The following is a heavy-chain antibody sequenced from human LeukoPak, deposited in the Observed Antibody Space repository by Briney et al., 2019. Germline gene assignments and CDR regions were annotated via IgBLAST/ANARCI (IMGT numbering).Heavy chain of an antibody. J-gene: IGHJ4*02. V-gene: IGHV4-4*07. CDR1: GGSISSYY. D-gene: IGHD3-22*01. CDR2: IYTSGST. CDR3: ARGLITFRTGYYYDSSGYYGYFDY. Sequence: KTSETLSLTCTVSGGSISSYYWSWIRQPAGKGLEWIGRIYTSGSTNYNPSLKSRVTMSVDTSKNQFSLKLSSVTAADTAVYYCARGLITFRTGYYYDSSGYYGYFDYWGQGTLVTVSS.